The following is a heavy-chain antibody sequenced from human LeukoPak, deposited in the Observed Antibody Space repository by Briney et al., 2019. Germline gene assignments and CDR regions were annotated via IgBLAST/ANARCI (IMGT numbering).Heavy chain of an antibody. CDR2: ISSSGSTI. J-gene: IGHJ4*02. CDR3: ARGKYSFDY. V-gene: IGHV3-11*01. Sequence: GGSLRLSCAASGFTFSDSYMSWIRQAPGKGLEYISYISSSGSTIYYADSVKGRFTLSRDNAKNSLSLEMNSLRAEDAAVYYCARGKYSFDYWGQGTLVTVSS. CDR1: GFTFSDSY.